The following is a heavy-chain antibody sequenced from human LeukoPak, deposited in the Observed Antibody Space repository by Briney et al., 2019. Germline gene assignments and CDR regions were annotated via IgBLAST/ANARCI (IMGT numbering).Heavy chain of an antibody. CDR1: GFTFSSYA. Sequence: PGGSLRLSCAASGFTFSSYAMSWVRQAPGKGLEWVSAISGSGGSTYYADSVKGRFTISRDNSKNMLYLQMNSLRAEDTAVYYCVTYYYGSGRDYYYMDVWGKGTTVTVSS. J-gene: IGHJ6*03. V-gene: IGHV3-23*01. CDR2: ISGSGGST. D-gene: IGHD3-10*01. CDR3: VTYYYGSGRDYYYMDV.